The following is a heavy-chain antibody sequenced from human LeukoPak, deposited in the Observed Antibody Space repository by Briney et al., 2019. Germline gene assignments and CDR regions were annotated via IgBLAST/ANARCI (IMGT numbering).Heavy chain of an antibody. CDR2: INPKTGDT. Sequence: ASVKVSCKASGYTFIGQYLYWARQTPGQGLEWMGWINPKTGDTDSAQNFQGRVTMTRDTSVSTVYMELSRLTSDDTAVYYCARGYYGMDLWGQGTTVNVSS. CDR3: ARGYYGMDL. J-gene: IGHJ6*02. CDR1: GYTFIGQY. V-gene: IGHV1-2*02.